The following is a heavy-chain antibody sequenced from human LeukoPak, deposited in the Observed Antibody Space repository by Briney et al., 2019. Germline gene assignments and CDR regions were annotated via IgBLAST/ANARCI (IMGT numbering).Heavy chain of an antibody. Sequence: SETLSLTCTVTGDSISGYYWSWIRQPPGKGLEWIGYIYCRGTTNYNPSLKSRVTISLDTSKRQFSLMLSSVTAADTAIYYCARVGSSGWDDAFDIWGQGTMVTVSS. V-gene: IGHV4-59*01. D-gene: IGHD6-19*01. J-gene: IGHJ3*02. CDR2: IYCRGTT. CDR1: GDSISGYY. CDR3: ARVGSSGWDDAFDI.